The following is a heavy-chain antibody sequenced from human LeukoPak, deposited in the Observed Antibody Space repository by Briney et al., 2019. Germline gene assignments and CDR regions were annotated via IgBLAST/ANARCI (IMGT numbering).Heavy chain of an antibody. CDR1: GYTFTGYY. Sequence: ASVKVSCKASGYTFTGYYMHWVRQAPGQGLEWMGWINPNSGGTNYAQKFQGRVTMTRDTSISTAYMELSRLRSDDTAVYYCARFPVWVVPAAMLGAFDIWGQGTMVTVSS. CDR3: ARFPVWVVPAAMLGAFDI. D-gene: IGHD2-2*01. J-gene: IGHJ3*02. CDR2: INPNSGGT. V-gene: IGHV1-2*02.